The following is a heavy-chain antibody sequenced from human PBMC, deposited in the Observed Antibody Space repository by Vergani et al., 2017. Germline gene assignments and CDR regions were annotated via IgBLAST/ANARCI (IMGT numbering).Heavy chain of an antibody. V-gene: IGHV3-49*03. D-gene: IGHD3-3*01. CDR1: GFTFGDYA. J-gene: IGHJ4*02. CDR3: AKEYDGPLEY. CDR2: IRSKAYGGTT. Sequence: EVQLVESGGGLVQPGRSLRLSCTASGFTFGDYAMSWFRQAPGKGLEWVGFIRSKAYGGTTEYAASVKGRFTISRDDSKSIAYLQMNSLKTEDTAVYYCAKEYDGPLEYWGQGTLVTVSS.